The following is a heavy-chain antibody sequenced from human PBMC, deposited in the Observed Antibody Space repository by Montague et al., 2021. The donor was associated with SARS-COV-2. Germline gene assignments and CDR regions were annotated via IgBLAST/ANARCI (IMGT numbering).Heavy chain of an antibody. CDR2: IDWDGDK. Sequence: PVLVNPTQTLTLTCTFSGFSLRTAGTCVSWIRQPPGKAPQWLARIDWDGDKYYSRTLETRVSISTDTAKTQVVLTMTNVDPMDTATYYCARLSGVAPRCYYEGMDVWGQGTAVTVSS. J-gene: IGHJ6*02. CDR1: GFSLRTAGTC. CDR3: ARLSGVAPRCYYEGMDV. D-gene: IGHD7-27*01. V-gene: IGHV2-70*11.